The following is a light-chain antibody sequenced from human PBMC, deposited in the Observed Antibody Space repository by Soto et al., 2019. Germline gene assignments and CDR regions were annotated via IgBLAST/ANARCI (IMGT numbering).Light chain of an antibody. Sequence: DIQMTQSPSTLSASIGDRVTITCRASQSISNSLAWYQLKPGNAPKLLIFDASRLEGGVPSRFGGSGSGTEFTLTISSLQPDDLAIYYCQQYKTYLYTFGHGTKLEI. CDR3: QQYKTYLYT. CDR1: QSISNS. CDR2: DAS. J-gene: IGKJ2*01. V-gene: IGKV1-5*01.